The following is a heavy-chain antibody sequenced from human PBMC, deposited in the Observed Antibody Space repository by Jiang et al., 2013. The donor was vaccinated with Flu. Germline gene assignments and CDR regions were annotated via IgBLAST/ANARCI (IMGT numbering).Heavy chain of an antibody. J-gene: IGHJ4*02. Sequence: VQLVESAAEMKKPGESLRISCKGSGFTFNTYWIAWVRQMPGKGPEWLGIIYPDDSHTRYSPSFQGQVTISADKSINTAYLQWSSLRASDSAIYYCARRKREAAGTALDHWGQGTQVTVSS. CDR2: IYPDDSHT. CDR1: GFTFNTYW. CDR3: ARRKREAAGTALDH. V-gene: IGHV5-51*01. D-gene: IGHD6-13*01.